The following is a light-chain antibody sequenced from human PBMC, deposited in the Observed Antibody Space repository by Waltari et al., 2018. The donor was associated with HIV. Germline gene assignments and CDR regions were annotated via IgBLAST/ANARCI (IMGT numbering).Light chain of an antibody. V-gene: IGLV3-19*01. CDR3: YSRDSSGNNLV. J-gene: IGLJ2*01. CDR2: GKH. Sequence: SFELTQDPAVSVALGQTVRITCQGDSLRKYSASWYQQKPGQAPVLVIYGKHNRPSGIPDRFSGSSSGNTASFTITGAQAEDEADYYCYSRDSSGNNLVFGGGTRLTVL. CDR1: SLRKYS.